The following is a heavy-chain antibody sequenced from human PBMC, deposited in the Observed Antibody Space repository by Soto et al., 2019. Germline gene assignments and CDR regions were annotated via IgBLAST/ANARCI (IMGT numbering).Heavy chain of an antibody. CDR1: GGTFSSYA. V-gene: IGHV1-69*13. CDR3: ARGMWRWLRQGHFDY. D-gene: IGHD5-12*01. Sequence: SVKVSCKASGGTFSSYAISWVRQAPGQGLEWMGGIIPIFGTANYAQKFQGRVTITADESTSTAYMELSSLRSEDTAVYYCARGMWRWLRQGHFDYWGQGTLVTVLL. J-gene: IGHJ4*02. CDR2: IIPIFGTA.